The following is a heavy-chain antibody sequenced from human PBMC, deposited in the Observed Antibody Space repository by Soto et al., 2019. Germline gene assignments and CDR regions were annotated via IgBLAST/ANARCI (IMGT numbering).Heavy chain of an antibody. CDR3: ARDRATFDY. CDR2: ISGSGSNT. CDR1: GFTFTSYA. J-gene: IGHJ4*02. Sequence: GGPLRLSGSASGFTFTSYAMSWVRLTPGKGLEWVSAISGSGSNTFYADSVRGRFTISRDNSKNTVFLQMNNLRAEDTAVYFCARDRATFDYWGQGTRVTVSS. D-gene: IGHD1-26*01. V-gene: IGHV3-23*01.